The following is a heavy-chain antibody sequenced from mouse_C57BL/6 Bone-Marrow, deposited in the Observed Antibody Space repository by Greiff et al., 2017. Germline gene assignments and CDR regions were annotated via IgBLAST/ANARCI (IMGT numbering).Heavy chain of an antibody. V-gene: IGHV5-6*02. J-gene: IGHJ4*01. CDR1: GFTFSSSG. D-gene: IGHD3-2*02. Sequence: EVKLMESGGDLVKPGGSLKLSCAASGFTFSSSGMSWVRQTPDKRLEWVATISRGGSYTYYPDSVKGRFTISRDNAKNTLYLQMSSLKSEDTAMYDSERRGQLRLRDAMDYWGQGTSVTVSS. CDR2: ISRGGSYT. CDR3: ERRGQLRLRDAMDY.